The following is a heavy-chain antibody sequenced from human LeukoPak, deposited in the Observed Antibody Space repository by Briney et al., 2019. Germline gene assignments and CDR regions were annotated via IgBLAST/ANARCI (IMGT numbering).Heavy chain of an antibody. Sequence: ASVKVSCKASGYTFTSYYMHWVRQAPGQGLEWMGIINPSGGSTSYAQKFQGRVTMTRDTSTSTVYMELSSLRSEDTVVYYCARDEQYSSSWAEYFQHWGQGTLVTVSS. V-gene: IGHV1-46*01. CDR2: INPSGGST. J-gene: IGHJ1*01. CDR1: GYTFTSYY. D-gene: IGHD6-13*01. CDR3: ARDEQYSSSWAEYFQH.